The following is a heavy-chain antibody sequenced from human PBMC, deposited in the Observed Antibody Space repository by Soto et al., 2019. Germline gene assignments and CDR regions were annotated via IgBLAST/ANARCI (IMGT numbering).Heavy chain of an antibody. CDR3: ARVPLSGSYSPYNWFDP. CDR2: ISAYNGNT. Sequence: ASVKVSCKASGYTFTSYGISWVRQAPGQGLEWMGWISAYNGNTNYAQKLQGRVTMTTDTSTSTAYMELRSLRSDDTAVYYCARVPLSGSYSPYNWFDPWGQGTLVTSPQ. J-gene: IGHJ5*02. V-gene: IGHV1-18*01. D-gene: IGHD1-26*01. CDR1: GYTFTSYG.